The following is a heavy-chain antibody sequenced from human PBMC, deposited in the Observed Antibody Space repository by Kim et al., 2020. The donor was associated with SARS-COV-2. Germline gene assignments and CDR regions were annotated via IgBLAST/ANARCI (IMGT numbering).Heavy chain of an antibody. V-gene: IGHV3-11*06. Sequence: RFTISRDNAKNSLYLQMNSLRAEDTAVYYCARDHYSSSSLGNSGYNWFDPWGQGTLVTVSS. J-gene: IGHJ5*02. CDR3: ARDHYSSSSLGNSGYNWFDP. D-gene: IGHD6-6*01.